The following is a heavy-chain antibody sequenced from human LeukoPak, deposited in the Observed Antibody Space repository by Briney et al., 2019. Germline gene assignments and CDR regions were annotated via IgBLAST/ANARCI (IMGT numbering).Heavy chain of an antibody. Sequence: PSETLSLTFTVSGYSISSGYYWGWIRQPPGKGLEWIGSIYHSGSTYYNPSLKSRVTISVDTSKNQFSLKLSSVTAADTAVYYCARGGDRNLPDYWGQGTLVTVSS. CDR3: ARGGDRNLPDY. D-gene: IGHD1-14*01. J-gene: IGHJ4*02. CDR2: IYHSGST. V-gene: IGHV4-38-2*02. CDR1: GYSISSGYY.